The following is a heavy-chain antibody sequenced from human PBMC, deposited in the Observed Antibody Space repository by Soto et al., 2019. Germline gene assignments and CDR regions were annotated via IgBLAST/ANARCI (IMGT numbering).Heavy chain of an antibody. V-gene: IGHV1-18*01. CDR2: ISGNNGDT. D-gene: IGHD6-19*01. CDR3: GRGGLAVSGTYDY. Sequence: VQLVQSGAEVKKSGASMKVSCKASGYTFTNYGVAWVRRAPGQGLEWMGWISGNNGDTKYAQNLQNRVTMTTDTSTNTAYMEVRSLRSDDTAVYYCGRGGLAVSGTYDYWGQGTLVTVSS. J-gene: IGHJ4*02. CDR1: GYTFTNYG.